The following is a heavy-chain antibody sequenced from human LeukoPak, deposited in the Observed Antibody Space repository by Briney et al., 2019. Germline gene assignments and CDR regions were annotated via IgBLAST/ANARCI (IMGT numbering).Heavy chain of an antibody. J-gene: IGHJ5*02. CDR2: IYYSGST. V-gene: IGHV4-39*01. CDR1: GGSISSSSYY. D-gene: IGHD2-2*01. Sequence: SETLSLTCTVSGGSISSSSYYWGWIRQPPGKGLEWIGIIYYSGSTYYNPSLKSRLTISVDTSKNQFSLKLSSVTATDTAVYYGARRGYCSSTSCYEYWFDPWGQGTLVTVSS. CDR3: ARRGYCSSTSCYEYWFDP.